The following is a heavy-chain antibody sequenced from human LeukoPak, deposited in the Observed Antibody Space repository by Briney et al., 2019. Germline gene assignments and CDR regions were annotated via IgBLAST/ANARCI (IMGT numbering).Heavy chain of an antibody. V-gene: IGHV4-34*01. CDR2: INHSGST. CDR3: ARGRLYYYDSSGYSL. J-gene: IGHJ4*02. Sequence: SETLSLTCAVYGGSFSGYYWSWIRQPPGKGLEWIGEINHSGSTNYNPSLKSRVTISVDTSKNQFSLKLSSVTAADTAVYYCARGRLYYYDSSGYSLWGQGTLVTVSS. CDR1: GGSFSGYY. D-gene: IGHD3-22*01.